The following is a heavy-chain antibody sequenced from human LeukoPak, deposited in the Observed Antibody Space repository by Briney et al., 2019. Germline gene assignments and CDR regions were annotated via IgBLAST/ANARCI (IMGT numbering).Heavy chain of an antibody. CDR1: GFTFSSYA. CDR3: ARDRQNKKYYYYYGMDV. J-gene: IGHJ6*02. V-gene: IGHV3-30-3*01. CDR2: ISYDGSNK. Sequence: PGRSPRLSCAASGFTFSSYAMHWVRQAPGKGLEWVAVISYDGSNKYYADSVKGRFTISRDNSKNTLYLQMNSLRAEDTAVYYCARDRQNKKYYYYYGMDVWGQGTTVTVSS.